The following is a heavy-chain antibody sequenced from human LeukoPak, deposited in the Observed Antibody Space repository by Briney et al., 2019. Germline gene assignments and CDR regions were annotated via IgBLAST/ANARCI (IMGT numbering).Heavy chain of an antibody. CDR3: ARPMVRGVLYGMDV. CDR2: ISSSDSTI. V-gene: IGHV3-48*04. Sequence: GGSLRLSCAASGFTFSSYAMSWVRQAPGKGLEWVSYISSSDSTIYYADSVKGRFTISRDNAKNSLYLQMNSLRAEDTAVYYCARPMVRGVLYGMDVWGQGTTVTVSS. J-gene: IGHJ6*02. CDR1: GFTFSSYA. D-gene: IGHD3-10*01.